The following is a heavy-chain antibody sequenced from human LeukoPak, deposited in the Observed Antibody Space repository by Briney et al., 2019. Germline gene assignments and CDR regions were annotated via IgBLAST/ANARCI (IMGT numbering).Heavy chain of an antibody. D-gene: IGHD3-22*01. Sequence: GGSLRLSCAATGFTFDNYGMSWVRQAPGKGLEWDSGINWNGGSTGYADSVKGRFTISRDNAKNSLYLQMNSLRAEDTALYYCARIDTYYYDSSGYYSAFDIWGQGTIVTVSS. CDR3: ARIDTYYYDSSGYYSAFDI. CDR2: INWNGGST. V-gene: IGHV3-20*04. J-gene: IGHJ3*02. CDR1: GFTFDNYG.